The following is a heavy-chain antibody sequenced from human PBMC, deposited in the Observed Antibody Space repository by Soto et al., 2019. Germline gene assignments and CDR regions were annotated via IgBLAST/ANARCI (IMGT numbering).Heavy chain of an antibody. V-gene: IGHV4-59*08. CDR3: ARQNGCTNGVCYPSTFDY. CDR2: IYYSGST. D-gene: IGHD2-8*01. Sequence: SETLSLTCTVSGGSISSYYWSWIRQPPGKGLEWIGYIYYSGSTNYNPSLKSRVTISVDTSKNQFSLKLSSVTAAGTAVYYCARQNGCTNGVCYPSTFDYWGQGTLVTVSS. CDR1: GGSISSYY. J-gene: IGHJ4*02.